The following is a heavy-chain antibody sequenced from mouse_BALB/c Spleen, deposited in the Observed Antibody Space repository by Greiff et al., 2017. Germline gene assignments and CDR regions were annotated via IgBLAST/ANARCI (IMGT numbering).Heavy chain of an antibody. V-gene: IGHV5-9-4*01. J-gene: IGHJ2*01. CDR3: ARDGYYGSSYFDY. CDR2: ISSGGSYT. Sequence: EVQLVESGGGLVKPGGSLKLSCAASGFTFSSYAMSWVRQSPEKRLEWVAEISSGGSYTYYPDTVTGRFTISRDNAKNTLYLEMSSLRSEDTAMYYCARDGYYGSSYFDYWGQGTTLTVSS. D-gene: IGHD1-1*01. CDR1: GFTFSSYA.